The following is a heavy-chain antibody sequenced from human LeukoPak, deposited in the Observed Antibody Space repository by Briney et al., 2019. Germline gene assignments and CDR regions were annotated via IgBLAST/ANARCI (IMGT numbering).Heavy chain of an antibody. Sequence: GRSLRLSCAASGFTFSNYAMHWVRQAPGKGLEWVSYISSSGSTIYYADSVKGRFTISRDNAKNSLYLQMNSLRAEDTAVYYCARRANEVVVPAAIWTYYYMDVWGKGTTVTVSS. D-gene: IGHD2-2*01. J-gene: IGHJ6*03. CDR3: ARRANEVVVPAAIWTYYYMDV. CDR2: ISSSGSTI. V-gene: IGHV3-48*04. CDR1: GFTFSNYA.